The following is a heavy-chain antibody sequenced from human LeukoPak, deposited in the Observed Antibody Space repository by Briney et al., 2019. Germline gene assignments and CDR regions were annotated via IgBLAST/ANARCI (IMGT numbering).Heavy chain of an antibody. CDR3: AKPGVGGYDFSSSGPPYEYYFDY. J-gene: IGHJ4*02. CDR2: ISYDGSNK. CDR1: GFTFSSYG. Sequence: GGSLRLSCAASGFTFSSYGMHWVRQAPGKGLEWVAVISYDGSNKYYADSVKGRFTISRDNSKNTLYLQMNSLRAEDTAVYYCAKPGVGGYDFSSSGPPYEYYFDYWGQGTLVTVSS. D-gene: IGHD3-3*01. V-gene: IGHV3-30*18.